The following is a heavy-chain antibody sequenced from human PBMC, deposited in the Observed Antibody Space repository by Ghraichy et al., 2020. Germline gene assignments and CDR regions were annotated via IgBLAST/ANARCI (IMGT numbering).Heavy chain of an antibody. CDR3: ARVRSPSGSFYGWDY. Sequence: ASVKVSCRASGYTFAGYSVNWVRQAPGQGLEWMGIINPSGGSTNYAQKFLDRVTMTRDTSTSTVYMELSSLRSEDTAVYYCARVRSPSGSFYGWDYWGQGTLVTVSS. D-gene: IGHD1-26*01. J-gene: IGHJ4*02. CDR1: GYTFAGYS. CDR2: INPSGGST. V-gene: IGHV1-46*01.